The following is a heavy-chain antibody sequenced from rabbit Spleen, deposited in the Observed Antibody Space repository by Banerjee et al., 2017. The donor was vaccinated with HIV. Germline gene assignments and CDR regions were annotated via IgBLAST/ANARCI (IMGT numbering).Heavy chain of an antibody. CDR1: GFDFTSYYM. D-gene: IGHD8-1*01. J-gene: IGHJ4*01. Sequence: QEQLKESGGGLVQPGGSLKLSCKASGFDFTSYYMSWVRQAPGKGLEWIGCIYTGNGKAYYASWAKGRFTISKSSSTTVTLQMTSLTAADTATYFCTRDAGSYDYIDVYFNLWGQGTLVTVS. CDR3: TRDAGSYDYIDVYFNL. V-gene: IGHV1S45*01. CDR2: IYTGNGKA.